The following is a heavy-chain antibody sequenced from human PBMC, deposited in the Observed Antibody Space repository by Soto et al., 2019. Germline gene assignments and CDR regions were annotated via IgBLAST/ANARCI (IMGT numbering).Heavy chain of an antibody. CDR1: GYTFTGYY. Sequence: QVQLVQSGAEVKKPGASVKVSCKASGYTFTGYYMHWVRQAPGQGLEWMGWINPNSGGTNYAQKFQGWVTMTRDTSISTAYMELSRLRSDDTAVYYCARDARPGGDPTGLWFDPWGQGTLVTVSS. V-gene: IGHV1-2*04. CDR3: ARDARPGGDPTGLWFDP. J-gene: IGHJ5*02. D-gene: IGHD2-21*02. CDR2: INPNSGGT.